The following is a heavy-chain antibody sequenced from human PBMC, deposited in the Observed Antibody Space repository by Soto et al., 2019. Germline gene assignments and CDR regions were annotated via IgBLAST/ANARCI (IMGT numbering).Heavy chain of an antibody. CDR1: GYTFTNND. V-gene: IGHV1-18*01. Sequence: QIQLVQSGTEVREPGASAKVSCKTSGYTFTNNDVCWVRQAPGQGLEWMGWSSPYSGKTNYARKYRGRVTMTADTSTSTVYMQLGSLTSDDTAVYSCAREGHLLLPAYWGQGTLVTVSS. D-gene: IGHD3-22*01. CDR3: AREGHLLLPAY. J-gene: IGHJ4*02. CDR2: SSPYSGKT.